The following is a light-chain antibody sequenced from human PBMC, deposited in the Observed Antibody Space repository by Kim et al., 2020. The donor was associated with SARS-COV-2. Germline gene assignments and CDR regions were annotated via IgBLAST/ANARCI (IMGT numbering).Light chain of an antibody. J-gene: IGLJ3*02. CDR3: NSRDSSGNHLV. CDR1: GLRNYY. CDR2: GRN. Sequence: SSELTQDPAVSVALGQTVRITCQGDGLRNYYASWYQQKPRQAPVVVIYGRNDRPSGIPDRFSGSNSGNTASLTITGAQAEDEANYYCNSRDSSGNHLVFGGGTQLTVL. V-gene: IGLV3-19*01.